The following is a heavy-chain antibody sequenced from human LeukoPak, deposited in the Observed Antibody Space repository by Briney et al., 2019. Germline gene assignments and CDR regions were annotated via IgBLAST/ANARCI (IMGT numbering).Heavy chain of an antibody. V-gene: IGHV5-51*01. J-gene: IGHJ4*02. D-gene: IGHD3-16*01. CDR2: IYPSDSGT. CDR3: VRAEDYLWDKHRYSYHFDF. CDR1: GYSFTDYW. Sequence: RGESLKISCKTSGYSFTDYWIGWVRQMPGKGLEWMGFIYPSDSGTRYSPSFQGQVTISADKSISTVYLYWSSLRASDTAIYYCVRAEDYLWDKHRYSYHFDFWGQGTLVTVSS.